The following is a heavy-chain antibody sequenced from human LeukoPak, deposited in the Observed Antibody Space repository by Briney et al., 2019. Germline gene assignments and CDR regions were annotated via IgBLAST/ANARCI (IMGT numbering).Heavy chain of an antibody. V-gene: IGHV3-7*01. CDR3: ARDEYYYDSSGSIDY. D-gene: IGHD3-22*01. Sequence: PGGSLRLSCEASGFTFSWYTMSWVRQAPGKGLEWVANIKQDGSEKYYVDSVKGRFTISRDNAKNSLYLQMNSLRAEDTAVYYCARDEYYYDSSGSIDYWGQGTLVTVSS. J-gene: IGHJ4*02. CDR2: IKQDGSEK. CDR1: GFTFSWYT.